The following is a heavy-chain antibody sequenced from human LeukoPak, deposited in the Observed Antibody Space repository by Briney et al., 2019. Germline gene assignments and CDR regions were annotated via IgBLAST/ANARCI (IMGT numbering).Heavy chain of an antibody. D-gene: IGHD6-13*01. CDR2: IYYSGST. J-gene: IGHJ4*02. CDR3: ARRGQQLATDYFDY. CDR1: GGSISSYY. Sequence: SETLSLTRTVSGGSISSYYWSWLRQPPGKGLEWIGYIYYSGSTNYNPSLKSRVTISVDTSKNQFSLKLSSVTAADTAVYYCARRGQQLATDYFDYWGQGTLVTVSS. V-gene: IGHV4-59*08.